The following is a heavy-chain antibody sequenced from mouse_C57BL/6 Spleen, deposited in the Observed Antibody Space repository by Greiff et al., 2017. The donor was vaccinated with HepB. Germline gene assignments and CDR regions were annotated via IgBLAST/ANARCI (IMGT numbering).Heavy chain of an antibody. Sequence: QVQLQQPGAELVRPGTSVKLSCKASGYTFTSYWMHWVKQRPGQGLEWIGVIDPSDSYTNYNQKFKGKATLTVDTSSSTAYMQLSSLTSEDSAVYYCAREISTARDYAMDYWGQGTSVTVSS. J-gene: IGHJ4*01. CDR1: GYTFTSYW. CDR3: AREISTARDYAMDY. D-gene: IGHD1-2*01. V-gene: IGHV1-59*01. CDR2: IDPSDSYT.